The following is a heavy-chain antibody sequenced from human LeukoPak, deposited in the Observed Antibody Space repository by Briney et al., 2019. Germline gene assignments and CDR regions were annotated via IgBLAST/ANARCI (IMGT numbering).Heavy chain of an antibody. CDR3: AKGRSGSYLPYYFDY. CDR1: GFTFSSYG. J-gene: IGHJ4*02. CDR2: IRYDGSNK. V-gene: IGHV3-30*02. D-gene: IGHD1-26*01. Sequence: GGSLRLSCAASGFTFSSYGMHWVRQAPGKGLEWVAFIRYDGSNKYYADSVKGRFTISRDNSKNTLYLQMNSLRAEDTAVYYCAKGRSGSYLPYYFDYWGQGTLVTVSS.